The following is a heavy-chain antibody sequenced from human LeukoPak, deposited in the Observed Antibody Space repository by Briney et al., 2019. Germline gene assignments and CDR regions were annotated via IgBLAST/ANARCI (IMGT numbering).Heavy chain of an antibody. V-gene: IGHV4-39*07. Sequence: SETLSLTCTVSGGSISSSSYYWGWIRQPPGKGLEWIGSIYYSGSTYYNPSLKSRVTISVDTSKNQFSLKLSSVTAADTAVYYCARALSYYVTQYWGQGTLVTVSS. D-gene: IGHD3-10*02. CDR2: IYYSGST. CDR3: ARALSYYVTQY. CDR1: GGSISSSSYY. J-gene: IGHJ4*02.